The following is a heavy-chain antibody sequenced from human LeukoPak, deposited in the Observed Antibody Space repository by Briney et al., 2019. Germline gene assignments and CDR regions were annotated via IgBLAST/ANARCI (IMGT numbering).Heavy chain of an antibody. D-gene: IGHD6-19*01. Sequence: PGGSLRLSCAASGFTFDDYAMHWVRQAPGKGLEWVPGISWNSGSIGYADSVKGRFTISRDNAKNSLYLQINSLRAEDTALYYCAKGAIAVAGIYVDYWGQGTLVTVSS. J-gene: IGHJ4*02. CDR1: GFTFDDYA. CDR3: AKGAIAVAGIYVDY. CDR2: ISWNSGSI. V-gene: IGHV3-9*01.